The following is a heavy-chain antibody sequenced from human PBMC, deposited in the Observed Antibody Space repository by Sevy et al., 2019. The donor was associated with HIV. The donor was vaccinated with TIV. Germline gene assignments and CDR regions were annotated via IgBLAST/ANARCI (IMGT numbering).Heavy chain of an antibody. V-gene: IGHV4-34*01. Sequence: SETLSLTCVVYGGSFSGYYWSWIRQPPGKGLEWIGEINHSGSTNYNPSLKSRVTISADTSKNQFSLKLSSVTAADTTVYYCATQRGHLSFDYWGQGTLVTVSS. CDR2: INHSGST. D-gene: IGHD5-18*01. J-gene: IGHJ4*02. CDR1: GGSFSGYY. CDR3: ATQRGHLSFDY.